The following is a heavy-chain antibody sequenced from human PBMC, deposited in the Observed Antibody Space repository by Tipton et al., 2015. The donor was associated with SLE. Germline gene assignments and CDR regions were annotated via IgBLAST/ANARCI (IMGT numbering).Heavy chain of an antibody. D-gene: IGHD3-3*01. CDR1: GFTFSSYS. Sequence: SLRLSCAASGFTFSSYSMNWVRQAPGKGLEWVSYISSSSSTIYYADSVKGRFTISRDNAKNSLYLQMNSLRAEDTAVYYCARDLNRHGNYDFWSGYYHYYYYGMDVWGQGTTVTVSS. CDR2: ISSSSSTI. CDR3: ARDLNRHGNYDFWSGYYHYYYYGMDV. J-gene: IGHJ6*02. V-gene: IGHV3-48*04.